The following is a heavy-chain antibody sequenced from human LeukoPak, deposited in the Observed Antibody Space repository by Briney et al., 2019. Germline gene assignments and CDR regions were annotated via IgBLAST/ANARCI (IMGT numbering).Heavy chain of an antibody. CDR3: ARPRGNVEMATIPFDY. V-gene: IGHV3-48*03. D-gene: IGHD5-24*01. J-gene: IGHJ4*02. CDR1: GFTFSSYE. CDR2: ISSSGSTI. Sequence: PGGSLRLSCAASGFTFSSYEMNWVRQAPGKGLEWVSYISSSGSTIYYADSVKGRFTISRDNAKNSLYLQMNSLRAEDTAVYYCARPRGNVEMATIPFDYWGQGTLVTVSS.